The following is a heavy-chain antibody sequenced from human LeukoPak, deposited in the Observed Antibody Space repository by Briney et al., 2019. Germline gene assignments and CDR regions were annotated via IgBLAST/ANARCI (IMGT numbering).Heavy chain of an antibody. J-gene: IGHJ4*02. CDR2: IYSGGST. CDR3: ARDGLVGPFSY. D-gene: IGHD1-26*01. V-gene: IGHV3-66*01. CDR1: GFTFSSYS. Sequence: GGSLRLSCAASGFTFSSYSMNWVRQAPGKGLEWVSVIYSGGSTYYADSVKGRFTISRDNSKNTLYLQMNSLRVEDTAVYYCARDGLVGPFSYWGQGTLVTVSS.